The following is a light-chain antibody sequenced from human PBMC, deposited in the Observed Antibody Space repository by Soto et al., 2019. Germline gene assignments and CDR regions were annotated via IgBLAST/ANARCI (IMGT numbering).Light chain of an antibody. CDR3: QQYGSMGVT. CDR2: GAS. J-gene: IGKJ3*01. CDR1: QSVSSSY. Sequence: EIVLTQSPGTLSLSPGERAPLYCRASQSVSSSYLAWYQQKPGQAPGILIYGASSRATGIPDRFSGSGSGTDFTLTISRLEPEDFAVYYCQQYGSMGVTFGPGTKVD. V-gene: IGKV3-20*01.